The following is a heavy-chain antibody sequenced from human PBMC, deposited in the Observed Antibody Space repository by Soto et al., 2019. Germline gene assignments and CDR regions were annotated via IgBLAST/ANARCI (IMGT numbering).Heavy chain of an antibody. CDR3: AREVPHDYGDYVGTFDI. D-gene: IGHD4-17*01. CDR1: GGTLSSYS. J-gene: IGHJ3*02. CDR2: IIPILDVP. V-gene: IGHV1-69*08. Sequence: QVQLVQSGAEVKKPGSSVKVSCKASGGTLSSYSISWVRQAPGQGLEWMGRIIPILDVPNYVQKFQGRVKFTADKSTNTAYMELSSLRSEDTAVYYCAREVPHDYGDYVGTFDIWGQGTMVTVSS.